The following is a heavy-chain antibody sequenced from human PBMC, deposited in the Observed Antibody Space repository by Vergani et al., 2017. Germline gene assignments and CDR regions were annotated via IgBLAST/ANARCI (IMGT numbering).Heavy chain of an antibody. D-gene: IGHD6-19*01. CDR3: ASDTHSGQRADR. CDR2: IHYSENT. V-gene: IGHV4-59*11. Sequence: QVQLQESGPGLVQSSETLSLTCSVSFDSIRNLYCNLIRQPPGKGREWIGSIHYSENTNYNPSLKTRVTISVDTSKNQFSLTFTSVTAADTAVYYCASDTHSGQRADRWGQGILVTVTS. CDR1: FDSIRNLY. J-gene: IGHJ5*02.